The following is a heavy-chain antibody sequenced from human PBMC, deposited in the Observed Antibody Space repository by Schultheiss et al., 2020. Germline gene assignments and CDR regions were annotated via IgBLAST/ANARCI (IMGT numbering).Heavy chain of an antibody. CDR2: ISGDGGST. CDR3: ARGCSSTSCFDY. J-gene: IGHJ4*02. D-gene: IGHD2-2*01. CDR1: GFTFSNFA. Sequence: GGSLRLSCAASGFTFSNFAMSWVRQAPGKGLEWVSSISGDGGSTYYADSVKGRFTISRDNSKNTLYLQMNSLRAEDTAVYYCARGCSSTSCFDYWGQGTLVTVSS. V-gene: IGHV3-23*01.